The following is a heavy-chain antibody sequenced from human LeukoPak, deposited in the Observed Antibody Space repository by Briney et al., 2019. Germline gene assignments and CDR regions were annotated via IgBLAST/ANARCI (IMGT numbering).Heavy chain of an antibody. J-gene: IGHJ4*02. V-gene: IGHV4-39*07. D-gene: IGHD3-22*01. Sequence: SETLSLTCSVSGDSISSTNYYWGWIRQPPGKGLEWIGNIYYDGSTYYNPSLKSRLTISLDTSKNRFSLNLTSATATDTAMYYCVRDIGTYYYDTSAFDYWGLGTLVTVSS. CDR3: VRDIGTYYYDTSAFDY. CDR2: IYYDGST. CDR1: GDSISSTNYY.